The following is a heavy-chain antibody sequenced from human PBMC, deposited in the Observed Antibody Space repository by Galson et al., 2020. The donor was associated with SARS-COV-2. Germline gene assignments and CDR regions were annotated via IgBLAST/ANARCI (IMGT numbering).Heavy chain of an antibody. CDR3: ARGNEFRPYNAFKN. Sequence: SETLSLTCAVSGYSISSGYHWGWIRQPPGKGLECIGSIYHSGNTYYNPSLESRVTISVDTSKNQFSLKLRSVTAADTAVYYCARGNEFRPYNAFKNWGQGILVTVSS. V-gene: IGHV4-38-2*01. CDR1: GYSISSGYH. D-gene: IGHD3-10*01. J-gene: IGHJ4*02. CDR2: IYHSGNT.